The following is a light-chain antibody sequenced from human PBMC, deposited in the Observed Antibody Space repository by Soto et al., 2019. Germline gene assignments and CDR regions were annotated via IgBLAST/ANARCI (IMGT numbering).Light chain of an antibody. CDR1: FSNIGDNA. J-gene: IGLJ1*01. V-gene: IGLV1-44*01. CDR3: AAWDDSLNAL. Sequence: QSVLTQPPSLSGTPGQRVNISCSGSFSNIGDNAVNWYQQLPGAAPKLLLYLNDQRPSGVPDRFSGSKSGTSAFLAISGLQSEDEADYYCAAWDDSLNALFGTGTKLPVL. CDR2: LND.